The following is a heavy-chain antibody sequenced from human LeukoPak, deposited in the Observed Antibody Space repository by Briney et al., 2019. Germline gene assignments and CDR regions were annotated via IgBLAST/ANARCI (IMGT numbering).Heavy chain of an antibody. J-gene: IGHJ2*01. CDR3: ARDYDSSGLRYFDL. Sequence: SETLSLTCTVSGASISDYYWSWIRQPPGKGLEWIGYIYYTGPTKYNTSLTSRVTISVDTSKSPFSLKLSSVTAADTAVYYCARDYDSSGLRYFDLWGRGTLVTVSS. D-gene: IGHD3-22*01. V-gene: IGHV4-59*01. CDR1: GASISDYY. CDR2: IYYTGPT.